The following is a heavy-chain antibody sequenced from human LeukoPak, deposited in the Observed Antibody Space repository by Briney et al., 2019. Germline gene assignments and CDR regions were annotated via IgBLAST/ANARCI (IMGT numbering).Heavy chain of an antibody. J-gene: IGHJ4*02. CDR1: GYSLSRGHY. CDR3: ARHVAGAIPLDY. CDR2: IYHSWST. V-gene: IGHV4-38-2*01. Sequence: SETLSLTCAVSGYSLSRGHYWGWIRPPPGKGLEWVGSIYHSWSTYYNPSLKRRVTISVDTSKNQFSLQLSSVTAADTAVYYCARHVAGAIPLDYWGQGTLVTVSS. D-gene: IGHD1-26*01.